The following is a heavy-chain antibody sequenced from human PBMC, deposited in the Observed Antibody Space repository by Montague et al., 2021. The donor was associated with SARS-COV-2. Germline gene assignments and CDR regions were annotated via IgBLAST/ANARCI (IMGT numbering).Heavy chain of an antibody. V-gene: IGHV3-30-3*01. CDR1: GFTFSSYA. CDR3: ARGRGVITFGGVIGYDAFDI. Sequence: SLRLSCAASGFTFSSYAMHWVRQAPGKGLEWVAVISYDGSNKYYADSVKGRSTISRDNSKNTLYLQMNSLRAEDTAVYYCARGRGVITFGGVIGYDAFDIWGQGTMVTVSS. J-gene: IGHJ3*02. D-gene: IGHD3-16*02. CDR2: ISYDGSNK.